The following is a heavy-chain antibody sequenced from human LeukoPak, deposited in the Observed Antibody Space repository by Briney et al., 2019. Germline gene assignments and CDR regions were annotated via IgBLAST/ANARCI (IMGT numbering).Heavy chain of an antibody. D-gene: IGHD2-2*01. Sequence: SETLSLTCTVSGGSISSSSYYWGWIRQPPGKGLEWIGSIYDSGSTYYNPSLKSRVTISVDTSKNQFSLKLSSVTAADTAVYYCARQVSEYQLLYYYYYYMDVWGKGTTVTVSS. V-gene: IGHV4-39*01. CDR1: GGSISSSSYY. J-gene: IGHJ6*03. CDR3: ARQVSEYQLLYYYYYYMDV. CDR2: IYDSGST.